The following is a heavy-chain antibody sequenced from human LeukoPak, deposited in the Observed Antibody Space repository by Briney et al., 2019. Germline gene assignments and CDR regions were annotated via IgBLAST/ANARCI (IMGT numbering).Heavy chain of an antibody. Sequence: PSETLSLTCAVYGWSFSGYYWSWIRQPPGKGLEWIGEINHSGSTNYNPSLKSRVTISVDTSKNQFSLKLSSVTASDTAVYYCARDLYYYGSGSYYNLGDYYYYYYMDVWGKGTTVTISS. V-gene: IGHV4-34*01. CDR2: INHSGST. CDR3: ARDLYYYGSGSYYNLGDYYYYYYMDV. CDR1: GWSFSGYY. J-gene: IGHJ6*03. D-gene: IGHD3-10*01.